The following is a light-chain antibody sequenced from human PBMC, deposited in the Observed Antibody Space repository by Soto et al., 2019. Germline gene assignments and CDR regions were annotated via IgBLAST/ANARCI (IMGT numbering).Light chain of an antibody. CDR3: QQSDSTLLA. V-gene: IGKV1-39*01. CDR1: QSISSY. CDR2: AAS. J-gene: IGKJ4*01. Sequence: DIQMTQSPSSLSASVGDRVTITCRASQSISSYLNWYQQKPGKAPKLLIYAASSLQSGVPSRFSGSGSGTDVTHTSSSLQPEDFATYYCQQSDSTLLAFGGGTKVEIK.